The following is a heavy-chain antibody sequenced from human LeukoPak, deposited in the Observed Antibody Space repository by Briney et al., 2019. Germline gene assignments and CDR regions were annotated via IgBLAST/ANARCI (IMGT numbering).Heavy chain of an antibody. V-gene: IGHV3-13*03. CDR3: ARDPTSSWETAFDI. D-gene: IGHD1-26*01. CDR2: IGTAGDT. J-gene: IGHJ3*02. Sequence: GGSLRLSCAASGLTFSTYDMHWVRQATGKGLEWVSVIGTAGDTYYPGSVKGQFTISRENAKNFLYLQMNSLRAGDTAVYYCARDPTSSWETAFDIWGQGTMVTVSS. CDR1: GLTFSTYD.